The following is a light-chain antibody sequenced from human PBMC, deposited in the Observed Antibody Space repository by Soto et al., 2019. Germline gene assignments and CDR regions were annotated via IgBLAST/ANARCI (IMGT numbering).Light chain of an antibody. V-gene: IGLV2-23*02. CDR3: SSYAGSSTFVV. CDR2: EVS. Sequence: QSVLTQPASVSGSPGQSITMSCTGSRSDVGGYNHVSWYQQHPGKAPKLMIYEVSKRPSGVSNRFSGSKSGNTASLTISGLQAEDEADYYCSSYAGSSTFVVFGGGTKLTVL. J-gene: IGLJ2*01. CDR1: RSDVGGYNH.